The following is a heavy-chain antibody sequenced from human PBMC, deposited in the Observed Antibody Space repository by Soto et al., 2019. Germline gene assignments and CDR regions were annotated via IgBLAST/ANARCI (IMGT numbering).Heavy chain of an antibody. D-gene: IGHD3-10*01. CDR2: INVYNGNT. CDR1: GYTFTNYG. V-gene: IGHV1-18*01. CDR3: ARGVGSGSYYSQYNWFDP. J-gene: IGHJ5*02. Sequence: QVQLVQSGGEVKKPGASVKVSCKASGYTFTNYGISWVRQAPGQGLEWMGWINVYNGNTKYAQKVQGRVTMTTDTSTRTAYMELRGLRSDDTAVYYCARGVGSGSYYSQYNWFDPWGQGTLVTVSS.